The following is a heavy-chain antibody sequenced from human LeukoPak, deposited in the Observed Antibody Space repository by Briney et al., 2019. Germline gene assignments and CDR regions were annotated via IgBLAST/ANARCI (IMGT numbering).Heavy chain of an antibody. CDR2: INHSGST. J-gene: IGHJ4*02. CDR3: ARAGRTYYYDSSGYYY. D-gene: IGHD3-22*01. Sequence: SETLSLTCAVYGGSFSGYYWSWIRQPPGKGLEWIGEINHSGSTNYNPSLKSRVTISVDTSKNQFSLKLSSVTAADTAVYYRARAGRTYYYDSSGYYYWGQGTLVTVSS. V-gene: IGHV4-34*01. CDR1: GGSFSGYY.